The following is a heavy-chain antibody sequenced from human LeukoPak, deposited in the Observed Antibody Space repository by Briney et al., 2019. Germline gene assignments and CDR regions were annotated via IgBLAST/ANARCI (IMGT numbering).Heavy chain of an antibody. V-gene: IGHV5-51*01. J-gene: IGHJ6*03. CDR3: ARVVVVAAPYYYYMDV. Sequence: GESLKISCKGSGYSFTSYWIGWVRQMPGKGLEWMGIIYPGDSDTRYSPSFQGQVTISADKSISTAYLQWSSLKASDTAMYYCARVVVVAAPYYYYMDVWGKGTTVTVSS. CDR2: IYPGDSDT. D-gene: IGHD2-15*01. CDR1: GYSFTSYW.